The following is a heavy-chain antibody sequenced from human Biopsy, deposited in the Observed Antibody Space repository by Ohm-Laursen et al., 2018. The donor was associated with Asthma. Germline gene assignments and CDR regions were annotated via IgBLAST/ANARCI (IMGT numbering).Heavy chain of an antibody. CDR2: IYHSGST. J-gene: IGHJ4*02. D-gene: IGHD5-24*01. CDR1: GGSISSGGYP. CDR3: ARVKDGYNFDY. V-gene: IGHV4-30-2*01. Sequence: TLSLTCPVSGGSISSGGYPWSWIRQPPGKGLEWIGYIYHSGSTYYNPSLKSRVTISVDRSKNQFSLKLSSVTAADTAVYYCARVKDGYNFDYWGQGTLVTVSS.